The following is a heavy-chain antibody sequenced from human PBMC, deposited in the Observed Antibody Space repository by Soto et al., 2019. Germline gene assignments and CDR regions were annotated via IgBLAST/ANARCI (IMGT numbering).Heavy chain of an antibody. CDR1: GYVFSSYG. CDR2: IAPFKGKM. J-gene: IGHJ4*02. D-gene: IGHD6-13*01. CDR3: AREGGSSTYFPLELDY. Sequence: ASVQVSCKASGYVFSSYGINWVRQAPGQELEWGGWIAPFKGKMNFAPRLQYRLTMTVDASTSTASLEVRTLTSDDTGVSFCAREGGSSTYFPLELDYWGQRTLVAVSS. V-gene: IGHV1-18*04.